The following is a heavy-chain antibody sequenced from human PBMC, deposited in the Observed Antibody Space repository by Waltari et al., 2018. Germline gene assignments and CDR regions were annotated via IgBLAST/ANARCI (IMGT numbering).Heavy chain of an antibody. CDR3: ARVRSIAAAGTPWFDP. V-gene: IGHV4-39*07. CDR2: IYYSGST. CDR1: GGSISSSSYY. J-gene: IGHJ5*02. Sequence: QLQLPESGPGLVKPSETLSLTCTVPGGSISSSSYYWGWISQPPGKGLEWIGSIYYSGSTYYNPSLKSRVTISVDTSKNQFSLKLSSVTAADTAVYYCARVRSIAAAGTPWFDPWGQGTLVTVSS. D-gene: IGHD6-13*01.